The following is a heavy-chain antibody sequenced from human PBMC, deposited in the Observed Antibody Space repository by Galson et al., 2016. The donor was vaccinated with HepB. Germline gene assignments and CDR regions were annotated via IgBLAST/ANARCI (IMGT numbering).Heavy chain of an antibody. V-gene: IGHV3-74*01. J-gene: IGHJ4*02. CDR1: GFTYSPYW. CDR2: IDSDGSRT. Sequence: SLRLSCAASGFTYSPYWMHWVRQAPGKGLLWVSRIDSDGSRTDYADSVEGRFTISRDNAKNTLYLQMHSLRDEDTAVYYCAKERLVRRIFDHWGQGTLLTVSS. D-gene: IGHD1-1*01. CDR3: AKERLVRRIFDH.